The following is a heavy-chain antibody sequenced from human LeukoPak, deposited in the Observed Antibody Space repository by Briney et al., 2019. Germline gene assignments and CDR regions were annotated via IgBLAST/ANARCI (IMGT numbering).Heavy chain of an antibody. Sequence: GGSLRLSCAASGFPLSSYSINWVRQAPGKGLEWVSYISSSGSSIYYVDYVKGRFTVSRDNAKNSLFLQMNSPRAEDTAVYYCVRVKGSYFDYWGQGALVTVSS. CDR2: ISSSGSSI. V-gene: IGHV3-48*01. CDR1: GFPLSSYS. D-gene: IGHD2-15*01. J-gene: IGHJ4*02. CDR3: VRVKGSYFDY.